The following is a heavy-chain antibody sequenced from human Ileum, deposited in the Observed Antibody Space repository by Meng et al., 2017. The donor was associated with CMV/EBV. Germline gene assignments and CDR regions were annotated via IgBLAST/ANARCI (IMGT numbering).Heavy chain of an antibody. CDR2: INSDGCST. CDR3: ARDSRSSGSALDY. V-gene: IGHV3-74*01. Sequence: GGSLRLSCAGSGFNFSGYLMHWVRQAPGKGLVWVSRINSDGCSTNYAGSVKGRFTISRDNAKNTLYLQMDSLRAEDTAVYYCARDSRSSGSALDYWGHGTLVTVSS. CDR1: GFNFSGYL. D-gene: IGHD1-26*01. J-gene: IGHJ4*01.